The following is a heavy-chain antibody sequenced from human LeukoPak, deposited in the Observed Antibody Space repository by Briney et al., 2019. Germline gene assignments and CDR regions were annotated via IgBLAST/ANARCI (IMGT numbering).Heavy chain of an antibody. Sequence: SETLSLTRTVSGGSISSGDYYWTWIRQPPGKGLEWIGYIYYSGNTYYNPSLKSRVTISLGTSKNQFSLRLSSVTAADTAIYYCAKDRNPARDYYYFYMDVWGKGTTVTVSS. CDR2: IYYSGNT. V-gene: IGHV4-30-4*08. J-gene: IGHJ6*03. D-gene: IGHD2-2*01. CDR3: AKDRNPARDYYYFYMDV. CDR1: GGSISSGDYY.